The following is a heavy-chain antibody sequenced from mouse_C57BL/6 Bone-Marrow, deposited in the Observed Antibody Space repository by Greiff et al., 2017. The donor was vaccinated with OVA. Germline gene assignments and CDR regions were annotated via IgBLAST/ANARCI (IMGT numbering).Heavy chain of an antibody. CDR3: APKGSGTAWFAY. V-gene: IGHV14-2*01. D-gene: IGHD4-1*01. CDR2: IDPEDGDT. CDR1: GFNIKDYY. Sequence: EVQLQQSGAELVKPGASVKLSCTASGFNIKDYYMHWVKQRTEQGLEWIGRIDPEDGDTKYAPKFQGKATITADTASNTAYLQLSSLTSEDTAVYYCAPKGSGTAWFAYWGQGTLVTVSA. J-gene: IGHJ3*01.